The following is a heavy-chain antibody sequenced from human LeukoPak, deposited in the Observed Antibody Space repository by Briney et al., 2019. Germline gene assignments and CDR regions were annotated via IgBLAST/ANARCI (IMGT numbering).Heavy chain of an antibody. Sequence: SVTVSFKGSGCTFTSSAVHWVRQARGQRLEGIGWIVVGSCKTNYAQKFQERVPIPSHMSTSTAYMELSSLRSEDTAVYHCAAAVARRSFDLWGRGTLVTVSS. CDR2: IVVGSCKT. CDR3: AAAVARRSFDL. J-gene: IGHJ2*01. V-gene: IGHV1-58*01. CDR1: GCTFTSSA. D-gene: IGHD6-19*01.